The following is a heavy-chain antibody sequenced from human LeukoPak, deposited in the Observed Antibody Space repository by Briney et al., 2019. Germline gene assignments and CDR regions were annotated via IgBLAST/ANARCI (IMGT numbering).Heavy chain of an antibody. CDR1: GCAYSTYA. CDR2: ISHSGIIT. V-gene: IGHV3-23*01. J-gene: IGHJ3*01. Sequence: GGSLRLSCAASGCAYSTYAMSWFRQSPGKGLERVSSISHSGIITYYADSVKGRFTISRDNSKNTLYLQMNSLRAEDTAVYYCAKDQYSGIFGVFDAWGQGTMVTVSS. D-gene: IGHD5-12*01. CDR3: AKDQYSGIFGVFDA.